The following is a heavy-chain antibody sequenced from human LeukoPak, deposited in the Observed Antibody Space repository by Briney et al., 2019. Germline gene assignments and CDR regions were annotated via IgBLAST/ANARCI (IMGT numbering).Heavy chain of an antibody. D-gene: IGHD3-10*01. Sequence: SETLSLTCAVYGGSFSGYYWSWIRQHPGKGLEWIGYIYYSGSTYYNPSLKSRVTISVDTSKNQFSLKLSSVTAADTAVYYCARFSYGSGSSWGQGTLVTVSS. J-gene: IGHJ4*02. CDR1: GGSFSGYY. CDR2: IYYSGST. CDR3: ARFSYGSGSS. V-gene: IGHV4-31*11.